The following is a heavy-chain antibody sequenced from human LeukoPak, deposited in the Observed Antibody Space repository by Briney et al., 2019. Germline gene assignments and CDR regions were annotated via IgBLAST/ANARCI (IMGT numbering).Heavy chain of an antibody. V-gene: IGHV4-34*01. D-gene: IGHD3-10*01. J-gene: IGHJ5*02. CDR1: GGSFSGYY. CDR2: INHSGST. Sequence: SETLSLTCAVYGGSFSGYYWSWIRQPPGKGLEWIGEINHSGSTNYNPSLKSRVTISVDTSKNQFSLKLSSVTAADTAVYYCARGVGGILLWFGEGLYNWFDPWGQGTLVTVSS. CDR3: ARGVGGILLWFGEGLYNWFDP.